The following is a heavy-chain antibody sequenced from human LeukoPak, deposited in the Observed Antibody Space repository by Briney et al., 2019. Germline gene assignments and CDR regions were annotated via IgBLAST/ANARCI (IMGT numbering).Heavy chain of an antibody. CDR3: AREVGRWLQFGVGAFDV. CDR1: GVSVTSGTNY. Sequence: SETLSLTCTVYGVSVTSGTNYWSWIRQSAGKGLEWIGRIYTSGSTNYNPSLKSRVTVSADTSKNQFSLKLSSVTAADTAVYFCAREVGRWLQFGVGAFDVWGQGTMVTVSS. V-gene: IGHV4-61*02. D-gene: IGHD5-24*01. J-gene: IGHJ3*01. CDR2: IYTSGST.